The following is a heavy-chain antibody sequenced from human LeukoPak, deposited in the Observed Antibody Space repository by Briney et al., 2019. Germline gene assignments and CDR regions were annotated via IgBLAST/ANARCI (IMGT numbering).Heavy chain of an antibody. CDR2: ISSSGNTT. J-gene: IGHJ4*02. CDR3: ARDRFCDF. CDR1: GFTFKNYS. D-gene: IGHD3-3*01. Sequence: PGGSLRLSCAASGFTFKNYSMNWVRQAPGKGLEWVAYISSSGNTTYYADSVKGRFTISRDNAKGSLHLQMDSLRADDTALYYCARDRFCDFWGQGTLVTVSS. V-gene: IGHV3-48*01.